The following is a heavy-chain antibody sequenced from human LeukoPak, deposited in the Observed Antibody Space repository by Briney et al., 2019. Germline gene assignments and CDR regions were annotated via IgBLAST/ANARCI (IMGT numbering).Heavy chain of an antibody. J-gene: IGHJ6*03. Sequence: ASVKVSCKASGYTFTSYDINWVRQATGYGLEWMGWMNHNRGNTGYAQKFQGKVTMTRNTSISTAYMELSRLRSEDTAVYYCARGLKSSSWYEHREYYMDVWGKGTTVTVSS. CDR1: GYTFTSYD. D-gene: IGHD6-13*01. CDR2: MNHNRGNT. CDR3: ARGLKSSSWYEHREYYMDV. V-gene: IGHV1-8*01.